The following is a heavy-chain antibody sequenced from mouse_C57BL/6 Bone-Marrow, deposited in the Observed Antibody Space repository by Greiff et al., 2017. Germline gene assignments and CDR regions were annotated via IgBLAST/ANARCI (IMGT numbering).Heavy chain of an antibody. V-gene: IGHV5-4*01. CDR2: LSDGGSYT. D-gene: IGHD1-1*01. CDR3: ARESVPNYYGRGYFYY. Sequence: EVKLVESGGGLVKPGGSLKLSCAASGFTFSSYALSWVRQTPAQRLGWVATLSDGGSYTYDPENVNGRFTISRDNAKNTLYLQMSHLKSEDTAMYYCARESVPNYYGRGYFYYWGQGTTRTVSS. CDR1: GFTFSSYA. J-gene: IGHJ2*01.